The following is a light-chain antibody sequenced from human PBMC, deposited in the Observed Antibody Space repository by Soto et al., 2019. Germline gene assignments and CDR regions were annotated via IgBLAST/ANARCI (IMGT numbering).Light chain of an antibody. CDR2: AAS. Sequence: DIHMTQSPSSLSVSVGDRVTITCRTSQNINAWLAWYQQEPGKAPKLLIHAASTLQSGVPSRFSGSGSGTDFTLIISSLQPEDFATYYCQQVYAYPSTFGGGTKADIK. J-gene: IGKJ4*01. CDR1: QNINAW. V-gene: IGKV1-5*01. CDR3: QQVYAYPST.